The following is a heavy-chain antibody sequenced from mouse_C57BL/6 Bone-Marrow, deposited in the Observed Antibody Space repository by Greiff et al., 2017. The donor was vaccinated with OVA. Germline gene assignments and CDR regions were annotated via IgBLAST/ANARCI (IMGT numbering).Heavy chain of an antibody. V-gene: IGHV1-42*01. CDR1: GYSFTGYY. Sequence: VQLQQSGPELVKPGASVKISCKASGYSFTGYYMNWVKQSPEKSLEWIGEINPSTGGTTYNQKFKAKATLTVDKSSSTAYMQLKSLTSEDSAVSYCAPYRFAYWGQGTLVTVS. D-gene: IGHD2-10*01. CDR2: INPSTGGT. J-gene: IGHJ3*01. CDR3: APYRFAY.